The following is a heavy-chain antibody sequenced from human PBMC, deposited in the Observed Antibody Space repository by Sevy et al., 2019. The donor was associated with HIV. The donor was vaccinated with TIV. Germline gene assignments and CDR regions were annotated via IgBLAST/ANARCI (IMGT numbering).Heavy chain of an antibody. J-gene: IGHJ6*02. CDR3: AKRGGQYDLGMDV. CDR2: VSSSADTI. CDR1: GFTFSSYE. V-gene: IGHV3-48*03. Sequence: GGSLRLSCAASGFTFSSYEMNWVRQAPGKGLEWVSYVSSSADTIYYADSVRGRFTISRDNAKKSLYLQMNSLRAEDTALYYCAKRGGQYDLGMDVWGQGTTVTVSS. D-gene: IGHD3-3*01.